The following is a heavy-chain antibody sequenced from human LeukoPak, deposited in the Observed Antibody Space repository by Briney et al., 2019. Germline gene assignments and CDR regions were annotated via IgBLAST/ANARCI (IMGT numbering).Heavy chain of an antibody. Sequence: HPGGSLRLSCRASGFTFSSYWMSWVRQAPGKGLEWVANINQDGSEKHHVDSVEGRFTISRDNAKTSLYLQMNSLRAEDTAVYYCARDEYYYDSSTYYYYFDYWGQGTLVTVSS. CDR3: ARDEYYYDSSTYYYYFDY. CDR2: INQDGSEK. D-gene: IGHD3-22*01. V-gene: IGHV3-7*01. J-gene: IGHJ4*02. CDR1: GFTFSSYW.